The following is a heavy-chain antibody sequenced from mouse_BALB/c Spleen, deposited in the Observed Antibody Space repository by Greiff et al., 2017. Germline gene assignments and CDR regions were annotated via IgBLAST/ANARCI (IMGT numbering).Heavy chain of an antibody. D-gene: IGHD1-1*01. CDR1: GFNIKDYY. J-gene: IGHJ3*01. Sequence: VQLQQSGAELVRSGASVKLSCTASGFNIKDYYMHWVKQRPEQGLEWIGWIDPENGDTEYAPKFQGKATMTADTSSNTAYLQLSSLTTEDTAVYYGNAGSSLFAYWGQGTLVTVSA. V-gene: IGHV14-4*02. CDR2: IDPENGDT. CDR3: NAGSSLFAY.